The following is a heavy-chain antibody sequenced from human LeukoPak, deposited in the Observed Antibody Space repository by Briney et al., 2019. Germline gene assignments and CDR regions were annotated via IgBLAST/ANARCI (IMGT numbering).Heavy chain of an antibody. D-gene: IGHD3-10*01. CDR3: ARGGYYGSGSYYY. CDR1: GGSISSSSYY. V-gene: IGHV4-61*01. Sequence: SETLSLTCTVSGGSISSSSYYWSWIRQPPGKGLEWIGYIYYSGSTNYNPSLKSRVTISVDTSKNQFSLKLSSVTAADTAVYYCARGGYYGSGSYYYWGQGTLVTVSS. CDR2: IYYSGST. J-gene: IGHJ4*02.